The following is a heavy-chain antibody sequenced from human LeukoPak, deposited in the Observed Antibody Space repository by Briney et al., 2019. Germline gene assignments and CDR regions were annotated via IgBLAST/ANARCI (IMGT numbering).Heavy chain of an antibody. CDR1: GFTFSSYA. CDR3: AKDRKKGTTPFDY. CDR2: ISGSDGST. D-gene: IGHD1-7*01. V-gene: IGHV3-23*01. Sequence: GGSLRPSCAASGFTFSSYAMSWVRQAPGEGLEWVSAISGSDGSTYYADSVKGRFTISRDNSKNTLYLQMNSLRAEDTAVYYCAKDRKKGTTPFDYWGQGTLVTVSS. J-gene: IGHJ4*02.